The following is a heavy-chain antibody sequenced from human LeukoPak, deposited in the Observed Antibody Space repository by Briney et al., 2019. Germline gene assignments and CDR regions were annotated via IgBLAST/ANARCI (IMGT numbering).Heavy chain of an antibody. CDR1: GGSISSSSYY. Sequence: PSETLSLTCTVSGGSISSSSYYWGWIRQPPGKGLEWIGSIYYSGSTYYNPSLKSRVTISVDTSKNQFSLKLSSVTAADTAVYYCARLDLLLMMGIDYWGQGTLVTVSS. J-gene: IGHJ4*02. V-gene: IGHV4-39*07. D-gene: IGHD3-16*01. CDR2: IYYSGST. CDR3: ARLDLLLMMGIDY.